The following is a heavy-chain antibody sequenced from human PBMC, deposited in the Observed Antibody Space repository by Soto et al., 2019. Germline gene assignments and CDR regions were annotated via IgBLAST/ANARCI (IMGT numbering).Heavy chain of an antibody. CDR1: GFTFNNAW. V-gene: IGHV3-15*01. Sequence: EVQLVESGGGLVKPGGSLRLSCAASGFTFNNAWMSWVRQAPGKGLEWVGRMKSRRDGGTTDYGAPGKGRFTISRDDAKNTLYLQMNNLKSEDTAVYYCTTDYGSAIYSEHWGQGPLVTVSS. CDR3: TTDYGSAIYSEH. D-gene: IGHD3-10*01. CDR2: MKSRRDGGTT. J-gene: IGHJ4*01.